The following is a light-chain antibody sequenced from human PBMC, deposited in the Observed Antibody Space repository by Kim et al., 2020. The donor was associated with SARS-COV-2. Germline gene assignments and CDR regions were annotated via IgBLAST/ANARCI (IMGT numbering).Light chain of an antibody. Sequence: EIVLTQSPGTLSLSPGERATLSCRVSQSISSRYLAWYQQKPGQPPRLLIYGASRRATGIPDRFSGSGSGTDFTLTINRLEPEDFAVYYCQQYDKSPMYTCGQGTKLDI. J-gene: IGKJ2*01. CDR2: GAS. CDR3: QQYDKSPMYT. CDR1: QSISSRY. V-gene: IGKV3-20*01.